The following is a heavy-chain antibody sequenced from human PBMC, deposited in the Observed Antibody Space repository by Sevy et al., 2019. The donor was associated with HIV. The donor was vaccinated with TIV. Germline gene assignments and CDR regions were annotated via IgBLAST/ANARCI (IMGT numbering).Heavy chain of an antibody. Sequence: GGSLRLSCAASGFTFSSSWMSWVRQAPGKGLEWVANIKQDGSEKYYVDSVKGRFTISRDNAKNSLYLQMNSLRAEDTAVYYCARGGPLLWNPWGQGTLVTVSS. D-gene: IGHD3-10*01. CDR1: GFTFSSSW. V-gene: IGHV3-7*03. J-gene: IGHJ5*02. CDR2: IKQDGSEK. CDR3: ARGGPLLWNP.